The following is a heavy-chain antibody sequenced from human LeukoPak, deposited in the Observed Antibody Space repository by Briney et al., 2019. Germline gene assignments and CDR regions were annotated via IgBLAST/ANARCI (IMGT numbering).Heavy chain of an antibody. V-gene: IGHV4-59*01. Sequence: SETLSLTCTVSGASISSYYWAWIRQPPGKGLEWIGYTYYAGDTYYNPSLRSRVIISLDTSKYQFSLNLNSATAADTAVYYCARERGPNCNKDCLFDPWGQGTLVTVSS. D-gene: IGHD2/OR15-2a*01. CDR2: TYYAGDT. CDR1: GASISSYY. J-gene: IGHJ5*02. CDR3: ARERGPNCNKDCLFDP.